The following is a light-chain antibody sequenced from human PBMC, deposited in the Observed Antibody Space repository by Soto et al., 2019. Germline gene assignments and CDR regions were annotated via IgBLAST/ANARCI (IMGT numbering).Light chain of an antibody. Sequence: QLVLTQPASVSGSPGQSVTISCTGTSSDVGGYIYVSWYQHHPGKAPKLIIYEVSNRPSGISNRFSGSKSGNTASLTISGLQAEDEADYYCSSYTSGSTLDFGGGTKLTVL. CDR1: SSDVGGYIY. CDR3: SSYTSGSTLD. CDR2: EVS. V-gene: IGLV2-14*01. J-gene: IGLJ2*01.